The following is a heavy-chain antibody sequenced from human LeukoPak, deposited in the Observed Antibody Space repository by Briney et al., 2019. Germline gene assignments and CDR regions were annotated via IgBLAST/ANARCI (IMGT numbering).Heavy chain of an antibody. D-gene: IGHD4-17*01. CDR2: VDHSGST. CDR1: GGSFNNYY. V-gene: IGHV4-34*01. Sequence: SETLSLTCAVYGGSFNNYYWSWIRQPPGKGLEWIGEVDHSGSTNYTPSLKSRVTISVDTSKNQFSLKLTSVTAADAAVYYCARGSKAPSYNPMTTVTTPPLWGQRTLVTVSS. J-gene: IGHJ4*02. CDR3: ARGSKAPSYNPMTTVTTPPL.